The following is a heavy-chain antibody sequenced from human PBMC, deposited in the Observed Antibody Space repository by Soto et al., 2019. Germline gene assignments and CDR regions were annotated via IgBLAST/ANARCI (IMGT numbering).Heavy chain of an antibody. D-gene: IGHD6-6*01. CDR3: ARKRSSSTPDDYYHYGMDV. CDR1: GGIFSSYA. J-gene: IGHJ6*02. Sequence: QVQLVQSGAEVKKPGSSVKVSCKASGGIFSSYAISWVRQAPGQGLEWMGGIIPIFGTANYAQKFQGRVTITADESTSTAYMELSSLRSEDTAVYYCARKRSSSTPDDYYHYGMDVWGQGPTVTVSS. CDR2: IIPIFGTA. V-gene: IGHV1-69*01.